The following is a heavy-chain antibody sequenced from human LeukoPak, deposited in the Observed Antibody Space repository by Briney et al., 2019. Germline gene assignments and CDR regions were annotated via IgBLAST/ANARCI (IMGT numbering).Heavy chain of an antibody. Sequence: GGSLRLSCAASGLTVSSNYMSWVRQAPGKGLEWVSVIYSGGSTYYADSVKGRFTISRDNSKNTLYLQMNSLRAEDTAVYYCAKVRIAVAGSFAEYFQHWGQGTLVTVSS. J-gene: IGHJ1*01. CDR3: AKVRIAVAGSFAEYFQH. V-gene: IGHV3-53*01. CDR2: IYSGGST. CDR1: GLTVSSNY. D-gene: IGHD6-19*01.